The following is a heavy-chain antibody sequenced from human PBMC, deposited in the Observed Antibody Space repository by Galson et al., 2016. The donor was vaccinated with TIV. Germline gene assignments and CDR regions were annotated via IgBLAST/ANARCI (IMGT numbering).Heavy chain of an antibody. V-gene: IGHV1-69*13. CDR2: INPVFGIP. D-gene: IGHD3-16*02. J-gene: IGHJ6*03. CDR1: GGTFSSYG. Sequence: SVKVSCKASGGTFSSYGISWVRQAPGQGLEWMGGINPVFGIPNYAQKFQGRVTITADESTSTAYMELTSLRSEDTAGYYCARGKERVVNYYHHMDVWGKGTTITVSS. CDR3: ARGKERVVNYYHHMDV.